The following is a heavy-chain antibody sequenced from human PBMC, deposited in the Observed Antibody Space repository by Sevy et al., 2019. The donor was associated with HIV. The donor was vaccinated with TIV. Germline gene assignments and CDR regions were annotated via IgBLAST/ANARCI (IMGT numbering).Heavy chain of an antibody. CDR1: GYTFTSYG. D-gene: IGHD3-16*01. J-gene: IGHJ4*02. Sequence: ASVKVSCKASGYTFTSYGISWVRQAPGQGLEWMGWISAYNGNTNYAQKLQGRVTRTTDTSTSTAYMELRSLRSDDTAVYYCARGRQLGGGETNFDYWGQGTLVTVSS. V-gene: IGHV1-18*01. CDR3: ARGRQLGGGETNFDY. CDR2: ISAYNGNT.